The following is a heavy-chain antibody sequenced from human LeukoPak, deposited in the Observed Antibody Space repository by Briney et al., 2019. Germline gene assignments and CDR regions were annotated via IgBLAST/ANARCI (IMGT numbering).Heavy chain of an antibody. V-gene: IGHV3-33*01. D-gene: IGHD1-14*01. CDR2: IAYDGSRA. J-gene: IGHJ4*02. CDR1: GFTLGGYG. Sequence: GGSLRLSCAGSGFTLGGYGMHWFRQTPGKGLEWVAVIAYDGSRAFYADSVKGRFTISRDNSKNTMSVQMDDLRAEDTAVYYCTRYNNDHFDYWGQGTLVTVSS. CDR3: TRYNNDHFDY.